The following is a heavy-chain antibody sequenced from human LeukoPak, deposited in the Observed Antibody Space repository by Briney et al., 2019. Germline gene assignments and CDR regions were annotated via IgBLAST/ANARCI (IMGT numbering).Heavy chain of an antibody. Sequence: SGTLSLTCTVSGDSISSGNWWSWVRQPPGKGLEWIGEIYHSGQTNYNSSLKSRVTISVDKSKKKFSLSLTSVTAADTAVYYCARCLPILPGQGAFDYWGQGTLVTVSS. CDR1: GDSISSGNW. J-gene: IGHJ4*02. D-gene: IGHD3-9*01. CDR2: IYHSGQT. V-gene: IGHV4-4*02. CDR3: ARCLPILPGQGAFDY.